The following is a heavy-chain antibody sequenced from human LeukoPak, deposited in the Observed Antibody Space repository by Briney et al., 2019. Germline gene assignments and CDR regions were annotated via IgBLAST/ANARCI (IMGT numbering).Heavy chain of an antibody. J-gene: IGHJ4*02. Sequence: ASVKVSCKASGYTFTGYYMHWVQQAPGQGLEWMGWINPNSGGTNYAQKFQGRVTMTRDTSISTAYMELSRLRSDDTAVYYCARGASSSWYEEYYFDYWGQGTLVTVSS. CDR2: INPNSGGT. D-gene: IGHD6-13*01. CDR1: GYTFTGYY. V-gene: IGHV1-2*02. CDR3: ARGASSSWYEEYYFDY.